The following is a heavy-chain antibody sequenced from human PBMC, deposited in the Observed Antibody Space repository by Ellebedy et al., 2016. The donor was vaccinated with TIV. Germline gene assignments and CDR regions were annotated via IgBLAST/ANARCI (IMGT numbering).Heavy chain of an antibody. V-gene: IGHV1-24*01. CDR1: VYTLTELS. D-gene: IGHD6-13*01. J-gene: IGHJ4*02. CDR3: ATENLGISSFYYFDY. Sequence: AASVKVSCKVSVYTLTELSMHWVRQAPGKGLEWMGGFDPEDGETIYAQKFQGRVTMTEDTSTDTAYMELSSLRSEDTAVYYCATENLGISSFYYFDYWGKGTLVTVSS. CDR2: FDPEDGET.